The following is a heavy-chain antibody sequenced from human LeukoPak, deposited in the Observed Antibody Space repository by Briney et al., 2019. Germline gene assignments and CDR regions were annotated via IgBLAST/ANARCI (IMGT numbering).Heavy chain of an antibody. V-gene: IGHV3-11*04. Sequence: GGSLRLSCAASGFTFSDYYMRWIRQAPGKGLEWVSYISSSGSTIKYADSVKGRFTISRDNAKNSLFLQMNSLRAEDTAVYYCARDKGGDAFDIWGQGTMVTVSS. CDR2: ISSSGSTI. CDR3: ARDKGGDAFDI. J-gene: IGHJ3*02. CDR1: GFTFSDYY.